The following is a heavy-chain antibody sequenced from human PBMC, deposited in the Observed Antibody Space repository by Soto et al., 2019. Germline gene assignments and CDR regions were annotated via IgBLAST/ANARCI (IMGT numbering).Heavy chain of an antibody. V-gene: IGHV1-3*01. D-gene: IGHD3-22*01. CDR2: INAGNSDT. CDR1: GYTFTSYA. J-gene: IGHJ4*02. CDR3: ARGDYYDIHDY. Sequence: ASVKVSCKASGYTFTSYAMHWVRQAPGQRLEWMGWINAGNSDTKYSQKFQGRVTFTSDTSASTAYMELSSLRSEDTAVYYCARGDYYDIHDYWGQGTLVTVSS.